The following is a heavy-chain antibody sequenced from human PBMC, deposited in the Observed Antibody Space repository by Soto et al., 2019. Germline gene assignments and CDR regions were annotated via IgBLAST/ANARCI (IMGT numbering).Heavy chain of an antibody. V-gene: IGHV3-30*18. CDR3: AKTFYGDYSPDCYY. D-gene: IGHD4-17*01. CDR1: GFTFSSYG. Sequence: QVQLVESGGGVVQPGRSLRLSCAASGFTFSSYGMHWVRQAPGKGLEWVAVISYDGSNKYYADSVKGRFTISRDNSKNSLYLQMNSLRAEDTAVYYCAKTFYGDYSPDCYYWGQGTLVTVSS. CDR2: ISYDGSNK. J-gene: IGHJ4*02.